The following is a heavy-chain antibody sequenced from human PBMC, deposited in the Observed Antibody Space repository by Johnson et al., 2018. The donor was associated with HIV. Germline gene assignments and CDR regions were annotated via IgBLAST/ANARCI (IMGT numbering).Heavy chain of an antibody. V-gene: IGHV3-30-3*01. D-gene: IGHD2-2*01. J-gene: IGHJ3*02. CDR1: GFTFSSYA. CDR3: ARDGGIGSTREDAFDI. Sequence: QVQLVESGGGVVQPGRSLRLSCAASGFTFSSYAMHWVRQAPGKGLEWVAVISYDGSNKYYADSVKGRFTISRDTSKNTRYLQMNSLRAEDTAVYYCARDGGIGSTREDAFDIWGQGTMVTVSS. CDR2: ISYDGSNK.